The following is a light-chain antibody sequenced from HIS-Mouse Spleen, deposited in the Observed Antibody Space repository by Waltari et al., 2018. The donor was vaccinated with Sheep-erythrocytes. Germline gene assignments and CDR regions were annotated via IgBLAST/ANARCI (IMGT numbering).Light chain of an antibody. CDR1: QSISSY. V-gene: IGKV1-39*01. Sequence: DIQMTQSPSSLSASVGHRVTITCRASQSISSYLNWYQQKPWKAPKLLIYAASSLQSGVPSRFIGSGYGTDFTLTISSLQPEDFATYYCQRSYSTPQFTFGPGTTVDIK. J-gene: IGKJ3*01. CDR3: QRSYSTPQFT. CDR2: AAS.